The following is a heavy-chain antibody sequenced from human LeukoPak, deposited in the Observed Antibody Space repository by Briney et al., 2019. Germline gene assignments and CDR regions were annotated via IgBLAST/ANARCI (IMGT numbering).Heavy chain of an antibody. Sequence: GGSLRLSCAVSGITLSNYGMSWVRRAPGKGLEWVAGISDSGGRTNYADSVKGRFAISRDNPRNTLYLQMNSLRAEDTAVYFCAKRGVVIRVILVGFHKEAYYFDSWGQGALVTVSS. D-gene: IGHD3-22*01. V-gene: IGHV3-23*01. CDR3: AKRGVVIRVILVGFHKEAYYFDS. CDR2: ISDSGGRT. CDR1: GITLSNYG. J-gene: IGHJ4*02.